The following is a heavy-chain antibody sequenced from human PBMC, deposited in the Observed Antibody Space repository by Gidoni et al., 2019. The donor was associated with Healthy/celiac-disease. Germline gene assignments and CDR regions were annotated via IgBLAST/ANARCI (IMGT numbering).Heavy chain of an antibody. D-gene: IGHD5-12*01. CDR1: GGSFSGYY. CDR2: INHSGST. Sequence: QVQLQQWGAGLLKPSETLSLTCAVYGGSFSGYYWSWIRQPPGKGLEWIGEINHSGSTNYNPSLKSRVTISVDTSKNQFSLKLSSVTAADTAVYYCARDTADGYNYWAFDIWGQGTMVTVFS. V-gene: IGHV4-34*01. CDR3: ARDTADGYNYWAFDI. J-gene: IGHJ3*02.